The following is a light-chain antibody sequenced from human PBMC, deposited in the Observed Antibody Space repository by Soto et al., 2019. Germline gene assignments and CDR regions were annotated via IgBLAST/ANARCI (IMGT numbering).Light chain of an antibody. CDR1: QSIGNNK. CDR3: QQYGSSPFT. J-gene: IGKJ2*01. CDR2: VRS. V-gene: IGKV3-20*01. Sequence: EIVLTQSPGTLSLSPGQRATLSCRASQSIGNNKLAWYQQKPGLTPRLLVYVRSRRATDTPDRFSGSGSGTDFTLTINRLEPEDFAMYYCQQYGSSPFTFGQGTKLEI.